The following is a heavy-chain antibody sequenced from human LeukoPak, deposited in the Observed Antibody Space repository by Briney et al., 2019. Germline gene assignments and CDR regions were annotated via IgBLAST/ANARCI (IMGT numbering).Heavy chain of an antibody. CDR3: APQFYGSSFDY. CDR2: IGTSSTTI. Sequence: GGSLRLSCAASGFTFSSYAMSWVRQAPGKGLEWVSNIGTSSTTIYYADSVKGRFTISRDNAKNSLYLQMNSLRAEDTAVYYCAPQFYGSSFDYWGQGTLVTVSS. CDR1: GFTFSSYA. V-gene: IGHV3-48*04. D-gene: IGHD2/OR15-2a*01. J-gene: IGHJ4*02.